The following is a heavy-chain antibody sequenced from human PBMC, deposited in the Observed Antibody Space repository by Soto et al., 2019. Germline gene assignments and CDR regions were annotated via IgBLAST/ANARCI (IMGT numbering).Heavy chain of an antibody. J-gene: IGHJ4*02. V-gene: IGHV4-59*01. CDR3: ARAEKWFVLDY. CDR1: GGSISSYY. CDR2: IYYSGST. D-gene: IGHD3-10*01. Sequence: PSETLSLTCTVSGGSISSYYWSWIRQPPGKGLEWIGYIYYSGSTNYNPSLKSRVTISVDTSKNQFSLKLSSVTAADTAVYYCARAEKWFVLDYWGQGTLVTVSS.